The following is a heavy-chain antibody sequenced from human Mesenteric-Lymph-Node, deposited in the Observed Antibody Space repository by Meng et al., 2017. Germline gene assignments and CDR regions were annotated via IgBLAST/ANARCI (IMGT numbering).Heavy chain of an antibody. Sequence: ASVKVSCKASGYTFTGYYMHWVRQAPGQGLEWMGWINPNSGGTNYAQKFQGRVTMTRDTSISTAYMELSRLRSDDTAVYYCVSRADCGGDCSFYEPWGQGTLVTVSS. CDR1: GYTFTGYY. CDR3: VSRADCGGDCSFYEP. D-gene: IGHD2-21*02. J-gene: IGHJ5*02. CDR2: INPNSGGT. V-gene: IGHV1-2*02.